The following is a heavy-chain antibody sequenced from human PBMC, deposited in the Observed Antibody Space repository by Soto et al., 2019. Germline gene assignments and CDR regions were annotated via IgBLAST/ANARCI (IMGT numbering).Heavy chain of an antibody. CDR2: IKQDGSEK. J-gene: IGHJ4*02. D-gene: IGHD3-3*01. V-gene: IGHV3-7*01. CDR1: GFTFSSYW. CDR3: ARDTLYYDFWSGSDY. Sequence: GGSLRLSCAASGFTFSSYWMSWVRQAPGKGLEWVANIKQDGSEKYYVDSVKGRFTISRDNAKNSLYLQMNSLRAEDTAVYYCARDTLYYDFWSGSDYWGQGTLVTVSS.